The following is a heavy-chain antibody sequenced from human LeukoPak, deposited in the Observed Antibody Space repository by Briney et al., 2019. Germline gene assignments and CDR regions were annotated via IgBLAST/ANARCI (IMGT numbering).Heavy chain of an antibody. CDR3: ARGVTMVRGVINRYYYYMDV. V-gene: IGHV4-59*12. CDR1: GGSITSYY. Sequence: SETLSLTCTVSGGSITSYYWTWIRQPPGKGLEWIGSIYYSGSTNYNPSLKSRVTISVDTSKNQFSLKLSSVTAADTAVYYCARGVTMVRGVINRYYYYMDVWGKGTTVTVSS. J-gene: IGHJ6*03. CDR2: IYYSGST. D-gene: IGHD3-10*01.